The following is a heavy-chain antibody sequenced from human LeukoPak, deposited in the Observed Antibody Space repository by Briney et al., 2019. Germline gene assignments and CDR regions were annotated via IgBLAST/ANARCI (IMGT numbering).Heavy chain of an antibody. V-gene: IGHV3-7*01. CDR1: GFTFSSYV. CDR2: IKQDGSEK. Sequence: GRSLRLSCAASGFTFSSYVMHWVRQAPGKGLEWVANIKQDGSEKYYVDSVKGRFTISRDNAKNSLYLQMNSLRAEDTAVYFCACRRWKTSAVDYWGQGTLVAVSS. D-gene: IGHD4-23*01. J-gene: IGHJ4*02. CDR3: ACRRWKTSAVDY.